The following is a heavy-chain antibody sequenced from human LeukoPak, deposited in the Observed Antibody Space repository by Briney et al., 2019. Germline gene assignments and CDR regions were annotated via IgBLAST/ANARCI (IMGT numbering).Heavy chain of an antibody. CDR1: GFTFSSYS. CDR3: ARGSLYGDYYYYGMDV. D-gene: IGHD4-17*01. J-gene: IGHJ6*02. V-gene: IGHV3-21*01. CDR2: ISSSSGYI. Sequence: GGSLRLSCAASGFTFSSYSMNWVRQAPGKGLEWVSSISSSSGYIYYADSVKGRFTISRDNAKNSLYLQMNGLRAEDTAVYYCARGSLYGDYYYYGMDVWGQGTTVTVSS.